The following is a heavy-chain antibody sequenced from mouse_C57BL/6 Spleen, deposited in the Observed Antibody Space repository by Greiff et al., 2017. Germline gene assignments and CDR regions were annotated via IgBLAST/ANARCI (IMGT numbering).Heavy chain of an antibody. CDR1: GYTFTSYD. D-gene: IGHD1-1*01. J-gene: IGHJ4*01. V-gene: IGHV1-85*01. Sequence: VQLVESGPELVKPGASVKLSCKASGYTFTSYDINWVKQRPGQGLEWIGWIYPRDGSTKYNEKFKGKATLTVDTSSSTAYMELHSLTSEDSAVYFCARWAVVADYYAMDYWGQGTSVTVSS. CDR3: ARWAVVADYYAMDY. CDR2: IYPRDGST.